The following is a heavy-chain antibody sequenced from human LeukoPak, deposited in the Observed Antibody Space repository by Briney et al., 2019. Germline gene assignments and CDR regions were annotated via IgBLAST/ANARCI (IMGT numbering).Heavy chain of an antibody. CDR1: GFTFSSYT. CDR3: ARDYIGDCYSGRDV. Sequence: PGGSLRLSCAASGFTFSSYTMNWVRQAPGKGLEWVSFIWSSSTNIYYADSLKGRFTISRDNAKNSLYLQMNSLRAEDTAVYYFARDYIGDCYSGRDVWAQEPWVRVS. J-gene: IGHJ6*02. CDR2: IWSSSTNI. V-gene: IGHV3-21*01. D-gene: IGHD5-12*01.